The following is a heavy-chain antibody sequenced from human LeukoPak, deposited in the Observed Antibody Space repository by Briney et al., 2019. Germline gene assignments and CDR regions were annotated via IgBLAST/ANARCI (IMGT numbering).Heavy chain of an antibody. Sequence: GGSLRLSCAASGFTFSSYAMSWVRQAPGKGLEWVSAISGSGGSTYYADSVKGRFTISRDNSKNTLYLQMNSLRAEDTAVYYCAKDVEKWELLENYFDYWGQGTLVTVSS. CDR2: ISGSGGST. CDR3: AKDVEKWELLENYFDY. J-gene: IGHJ4*02. V-gene: IGHV3-23*01. D-gene: IGHD1-26*01. CDR1: GFTFSSYA.